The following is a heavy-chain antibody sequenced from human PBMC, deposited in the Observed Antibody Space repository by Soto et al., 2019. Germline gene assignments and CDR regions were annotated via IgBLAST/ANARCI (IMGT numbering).Heavy chain of an antibody. Sequence: EVHLLESGGGLVQPGGSLRLSCAASELSSSNHAMTWVRQAPGKGLEWGSGISGSDGGAYYADSVKGRFTISRDNSRSKLYLQMNSLRVEDTAVYYCASGGLHGYTNGGLSYFHSWGQGTLVTVSS. CDR2: ISGSDGGA. D-gene: IGHD5-18*01. J-gene: IGHJ4*02. V-gene: IGHV3-23*01. CDR1: ELSSSNHA. CDR3: ASGGLHGYTNGGLSYFHS.